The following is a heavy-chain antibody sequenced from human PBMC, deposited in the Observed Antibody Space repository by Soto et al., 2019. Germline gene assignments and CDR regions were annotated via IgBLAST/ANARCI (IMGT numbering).Heavy chain of an antibody. V-gene: IGHV4-39*01. CDR2: IYYSGST. Sequence: QLQLQESGPGLVKPSETLSLTCTVSGGSISSSSYYWGWIRQPPGKGLEWIGSIYYSGSTYYNPSLKSRVTISVDTSKNQFSLKLSSVTAADTAVYYCARGGATVTTRDRFDYWGQGTLVTVSS. D-gene: IGHD4-17*01. CDR3: ARGGATVTTRDRFDY. CDR1: GGSISSSSYY. J-gene: IGHJ4*02.